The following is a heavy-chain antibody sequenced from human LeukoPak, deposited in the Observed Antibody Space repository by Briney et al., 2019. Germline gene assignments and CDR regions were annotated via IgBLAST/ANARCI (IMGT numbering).Heavy chain of an antibody. Sequence: GSLRLSCTTSRFTLSTYWMHRVRQGPDKGLVWLSYISPDGSITKYADSVKGRFTISRDNAKNTLYLQMNSLTAEDTAIYYCSTPWSYWGQGTPVTVSS. CDR3: STPWSY. CDR1: RFTLSTYW. J-gene: IGHJ4*02. D-gene: IGHD3-3*01. CDR2: ISPDGSIT. V-gene: IGHV3-74*01.